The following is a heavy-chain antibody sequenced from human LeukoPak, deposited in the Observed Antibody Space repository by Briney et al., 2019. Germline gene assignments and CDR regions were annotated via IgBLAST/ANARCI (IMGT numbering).Heavy chain of an antibody. J-gene: IGHJ4*02. CDR1: GGSFSSYY. CDR3: ARQKLERLYTAYDQD. D-gene: IGHD5-12*01. V-gene: IGHV4-34*01. CDR2: INHSGST. Sequence: SETLSLTCAVYGGSFSSYYWSWIRQPPGKGLEWIGEINHSGSTDYNPSLKSRVTISVDTSKNQVSLSLTSVTAADTAVYYCARQKLERLYTAYDQDWGQGTLVTVSS.